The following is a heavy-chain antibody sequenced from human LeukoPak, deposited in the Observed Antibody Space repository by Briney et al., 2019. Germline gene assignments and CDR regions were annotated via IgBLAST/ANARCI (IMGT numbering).Heavy chain of an antibody. Sequence: SLTCAVSGGTISSGGYSWSWIPQPPGKGLEWIGYIYHSGSTYYHPSLKSRVTISVDRSKNQFSLKLSSVTAADTAVYYCARGVVPAAANWFDPWGQGTLVTVSS. D-gene: IGHD2-2*01. J-gene: IGHJ5*02. V-gene: IGHV4-30-2*01. CDR2: IYHSGST. CDR3: ARGVVPAAANWFDP. CDR1: GGTISSGGYS.